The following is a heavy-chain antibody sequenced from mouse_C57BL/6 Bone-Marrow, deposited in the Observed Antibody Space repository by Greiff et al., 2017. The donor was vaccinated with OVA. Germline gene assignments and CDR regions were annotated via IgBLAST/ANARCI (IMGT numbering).Heavy chain of an antibody. CDR1: GYTFTTYP. V-gene: IGHV1-47*01. D-gene: IGHD2-4*01. CDR2: FHPYNDDT. J-gene: IGHJ3*01. Sequence: QVQLQQSGAELVKPGASVKMSCKASGYTFTTYPLEWMKQNHGKSLEWIGNFHPYNDDTKYNEKFKGQATLPVEQSSSTVYLELSRLTSDDSAVYCCARHGDYDADRAWFAYWGQGTLVTGSA. CDR3: ARHGDYDADRAWFAY.